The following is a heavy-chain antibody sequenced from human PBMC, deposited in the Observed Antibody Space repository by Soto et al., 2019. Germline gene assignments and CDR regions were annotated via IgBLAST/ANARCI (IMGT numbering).Heavy chain of an antibody. CDR1: GGTFSSYA. CDR3: AREYGGTVAEYFQH. Sequence: AASVKVSWKASGGTFSSYAISWVRQAPGQGLEWMGGIILIFGTADYAQKFQGRVTITADESTSTAYMELSSLSSEDTAVYYCAREYGGTVAEYFQHWGQGTLVTVSS. CDR2: IILIFGTA. D-gene: IGHD2-15*01. V-gene: IGHV1-69*13. J-gene: IGHJ1*01.